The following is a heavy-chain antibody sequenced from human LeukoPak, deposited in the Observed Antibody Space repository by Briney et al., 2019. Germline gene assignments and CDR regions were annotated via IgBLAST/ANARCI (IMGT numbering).Heavy chain of an antibody. CDR2: IYPDDSDT. CDR3: ARLGAPRPRGFDP. D-gene: IGHD1-26*01. V-gene: IGHV5-51*01. CDR1: GYSFSTYW. J-gene: IGHJ5*02. Sequence: GESLKISCKGSGYSFSTYWIAWVRQMPGKGLEWMGIIYPDDSDTRYSPSFQGQVTISADKSISTAYLQWSSLKASDTAMYYCARLGAPRPRGFDPWGQGTLVTVSS.